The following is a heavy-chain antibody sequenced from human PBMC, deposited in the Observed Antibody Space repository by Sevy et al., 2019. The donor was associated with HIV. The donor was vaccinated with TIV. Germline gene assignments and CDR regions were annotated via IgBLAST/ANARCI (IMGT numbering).Heavy chain of an antibody. CDR3: TRWKGLQSIFDY. V-gene: IGHV3-49*04. J-gene: IGHJ4*02. Sequence: GGSLSLSCTTSGFTFGDYAMNWVRQAPGKGLEWVGFLKSKADGGTVDHAASVKGRFTISRDDSKSIAYLQMNDLTTDDTGVYYCTRWKGLQSIFDYWGQGALVTVSS. CDR2: LKSKADGGTV. D-gene: IGHD1-1*01. CDR1: GFTFGDYA.